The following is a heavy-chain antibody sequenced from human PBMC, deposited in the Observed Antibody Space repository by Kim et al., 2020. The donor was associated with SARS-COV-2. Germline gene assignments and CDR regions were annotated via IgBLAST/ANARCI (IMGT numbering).Heavy chain of an antibody. CDR3: RGWSVLAFDI. V-gene: IGHV3-30-3*01. CDR2: ISYDGSNK. J-gene: IGHJ3*02. CDR1: GFTFSSYA. Sequence: GGSLRLSCAASGFTFSSYAMHWVRQAPGKGLEWVAVISYDGSNKYYADSVKGRFTISRDNSKNTLYLQMNSLRAEDTAVYYCRGWSVLAFDIWGQGTMVTVSS. D-gene: IGHD6-19*01.